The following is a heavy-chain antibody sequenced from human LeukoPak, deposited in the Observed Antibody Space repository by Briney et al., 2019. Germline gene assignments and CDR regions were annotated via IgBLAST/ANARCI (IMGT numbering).Heavy chain of an antibody. J-gene: IGHJ5*02. CDR3: ARLARYSSSSGWFDP. D-gene: IGHD6-6*01. CDR1: GYNFTSYW. V-gene: IGHV5-51*01. CDR2: IYPGDSDT. Sequence: GESLKISCKGSGYNFTSYWIGWVRQMPGKGLEWMGIIYPGDSDTRYSPSFQGQVTISADKSISTAYLQWSSLKASDTAMYYCARLARYSSSSGWFDPWGQGTLVTVSS.